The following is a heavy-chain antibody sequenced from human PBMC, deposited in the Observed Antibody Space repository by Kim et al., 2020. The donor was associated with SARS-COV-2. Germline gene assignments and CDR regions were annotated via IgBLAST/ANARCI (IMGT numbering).Heavy chain of an antibody. CDR3: AKDKEEQLAPLET. J-gene: IGHJ5*02. D-gene: IGHD6-6*01. CDR2: ISYDGSNK. CDR1: GFTFSSYG. V-gene: IGHV3-30*18. Sequence: GGSLRLSCAASGFTFSSYGMHWVRQAPGKGLEWVAVISYDGSNKYYADSVKGRFTISRDNSKNTLYLQMNSLRAEDTAVYYCAKDKEEQLAPLETWGQGTLVTVSS.